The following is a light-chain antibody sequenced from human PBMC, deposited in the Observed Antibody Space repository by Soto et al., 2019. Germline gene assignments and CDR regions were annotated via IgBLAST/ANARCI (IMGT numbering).Light chain of an antibody. J-gene: IGLJ2*01. V-gene: IGLV1-44*01. CDR1: SSNIGSNT. Sequence: QSVLTQPPSASGTPGQRVTISCSGSSSNIGSNTVNWYQQLPGTAPKFLIYSDNQRPSGVPDRFSGSKSGTSASLAISGLQCEDEADYYCASWDDSLDGNVLFGGGTKLTVL. CDR3: ASWDDSLDGNVL. CDR2: SDN.